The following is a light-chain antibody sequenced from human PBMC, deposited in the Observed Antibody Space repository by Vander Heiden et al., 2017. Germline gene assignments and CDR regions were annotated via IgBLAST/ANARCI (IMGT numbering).Light chain of an antibody. CDR1: SSYVGAYNY. CDR3: SSHAGSSAV. Sequence: QSALTHPPSASGSPGQPVTISCTGTSSYVGAYNYVSCYQQHPGKAPTRIIYDVTKRPSGVPDRFSGSKSGNTAFLTVSGLQAEDEADYYCSSHAGSSAVFGGGTTVTVL. V-gene: IGLV2-8*01. CDR2: DVT. J-gene: IGLJ3*02.